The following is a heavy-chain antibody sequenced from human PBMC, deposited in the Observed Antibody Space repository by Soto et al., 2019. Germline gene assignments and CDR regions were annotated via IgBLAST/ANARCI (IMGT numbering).Heavy chain of an antibody. CDR3: ARDGLPDDFRSGGYWFDP. Sequence: VGSLRLSCAASGFTLSTFALHWVRQAPGKGLEWVALISHDGSNKNYADSVKGRFTISKDNSKNMVYMHMDSLRLEDTAIYYCARDGLPDDFRSGGYWFDPWGQGTLVTVCS. CDR2: ISHDGSNK. V-gene: IGHV3-30-3*01. CDR1: GFTLSTFA. D-gene: IGHD3-3*01. J-gene: IGHJ5*01.